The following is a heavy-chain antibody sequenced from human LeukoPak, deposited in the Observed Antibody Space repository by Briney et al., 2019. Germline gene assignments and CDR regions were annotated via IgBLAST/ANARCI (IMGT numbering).Heavy chain of an antibody. Sequence: PSETLSLTCTVSGGSISSGDYYWSWIRQPPGKGLEWIGYIYYSGSTNYNPSLKSRVTISVDTSKNQFSLRLSSVTAADTAVYYCASLDCSSTSCYYFDYWGQGTLVTVSS. CDR3: ASLDCSSTSCYYFDY. CDR1: GGSISSGDYY. CDR2: IYYSGST. V-gene: IGHV4-61*08. J-gene: IGHJ4*02. D-gene: IGHD2-2*01.